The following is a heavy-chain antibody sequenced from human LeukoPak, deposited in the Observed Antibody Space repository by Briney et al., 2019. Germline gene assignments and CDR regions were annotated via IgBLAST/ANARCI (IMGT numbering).Heavy chain of an antibody. V-gene: IGHV3-30-3*01. J-gene: IGHJ4*02. D-gene: IGHD3-22*01. CDR3: ARDHHSGYIDY. CDR1: GFTFSSYA. Sequence: PGGSLRLSCAASGFTFSSYAMHWVRQAPDKGLEWVAVISYDGSNKYYADSVKARFTISRDNSKNTLYLQMNSMRAEDTAVYYCARDHHSGYIDYWGQGTLVTVSS. CDR2: ISYDGSNK.